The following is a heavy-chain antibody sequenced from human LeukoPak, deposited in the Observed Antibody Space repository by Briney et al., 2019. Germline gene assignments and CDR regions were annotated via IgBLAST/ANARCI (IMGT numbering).Heavy chain of an antibody. CDR2: IFYSGST. J-gene: IGHJ3*02. D-gene: IGHD3-10*01. CDR1: GGSFSGYY. V-gene: IGHV4-34*12. Sequence: SETLSLTCAVYGGSFSGYYWSWIRQPPGKGLEWIGNIFYSGSTYYSPSLRSRVTISLDTSRNQFSLKLNSVTAADTAVYYCAKSNGYGLVDIWGQGTMVTVSS. CDR3: AKSNGYGLVDI.